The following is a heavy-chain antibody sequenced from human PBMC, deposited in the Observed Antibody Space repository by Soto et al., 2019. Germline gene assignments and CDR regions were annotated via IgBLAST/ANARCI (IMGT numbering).Heavy chain of an antibody. CDR1: GFTFSSYA. J-gene: IGHJ4*02. V-gene: IGHV3-23*01. CDR2: ISGGGGST. D-gene: IGHD1-26*01. Sequence: EVQLLESGGGLVQPGGSLRLSCAASGFTFSSYAMNWVRQAPGRGLEWVSAISGGGGSTYYADSVKGRFTISRDNSKNPLYLQMNGLRAEDTAVYYCAKEYSGSYYTEGDFDYWGQGTLVAVSS. CDR3: AKEYSGSYYTEGDFDY.